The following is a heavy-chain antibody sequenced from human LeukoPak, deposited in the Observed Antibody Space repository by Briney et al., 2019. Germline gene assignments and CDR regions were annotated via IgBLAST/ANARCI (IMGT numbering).Heavy chain of an antibody. J-gene: IGHJ4*02. V-gene: IGHV3-23*01. D-gene: IGHD6-13*01. CDR3: AKDLSSIAAAGTPLDY. CDR1: GFTFSSYA. CDR2: IIGSGGST. Sequence: GGSLRLSCAASGFTFSSYAMSWVRQAPGKGLEWVSAIIGSGGSTYYADSVKGRFTISRDNSKNTLYLQMNSLRAEDTAVYYCAKDLSSIAAAGTPLDYWGQGTLVTVSS.